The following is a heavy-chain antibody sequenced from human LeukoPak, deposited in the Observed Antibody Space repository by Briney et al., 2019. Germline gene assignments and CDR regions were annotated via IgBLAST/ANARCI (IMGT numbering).Heavy chain of an antibody. Sequence: ASVKVSCKASGYTFTSYDINWVRQATGQGLEGMGWMNPNSGNTGYAQKFQGRVTMTRNTSISTAYMELSSLRSEDTAVYYCARYVGGTASPDGFFDYWGQGTLVTVSS. CDR3: ARYVGGTASPDGFFDY. V-gene: IGHV1-8*01. D-gene: IGHD6-19*01. CDR2: MNPNSGNT. J-gene: IGHJ4*02. CDR1: GYTFTSYD.